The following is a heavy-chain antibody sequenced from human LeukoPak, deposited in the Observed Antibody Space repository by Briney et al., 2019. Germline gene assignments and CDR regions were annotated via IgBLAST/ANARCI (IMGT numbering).Heavy chain of an antibody. CDR2: ISWDGGST. D-gene: IGHD6-6*01. V-gene: IGHV3-43*01. Sequence: PGGSLRLSCAASGFTFDDYTMHWVRQAPGKGLEWVSLISWDGGSTYYADSVKGRFTISRDNSKNSLYLQMNSLRTEDTALYYCAKDISYSSSPWGFDYWGQGTLVTVSS. J-gene: IGHJ4*02. CDR3: AKDISYSSSPWGFDY. CDR1: GFTFDDYT.